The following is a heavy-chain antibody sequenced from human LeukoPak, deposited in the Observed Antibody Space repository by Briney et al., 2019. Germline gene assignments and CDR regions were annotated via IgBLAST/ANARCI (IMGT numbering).Heavy chain of an antibody. D-gene: IGHD2-2*01. J-gene: IGHJ6*03. Sequence: GSSVKVSCKASEGTFSSYAISWVRQAPGQGLEWMGGIIPIFGTANYAQKFQGRVTITTDESTSTAYMELSSLRSEDTAVYYCARGPHCSSTSCYAPHDYYYYMDVWGKGTTVTVSS. CDR3: ARGPHCSSTSCYAPHDYYYYMDV. CDR1: EGTFSSYA. V-gene: IGHV1-69*05. CDR2: IIPIFGTA.